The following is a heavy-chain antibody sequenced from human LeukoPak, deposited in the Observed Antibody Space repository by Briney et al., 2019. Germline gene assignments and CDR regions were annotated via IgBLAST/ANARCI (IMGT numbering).Heavy chain of an antibody. J-gene: IGHJ4*02. CDR2: IRSKSYGGTT. CDR3: TRHHSSGYV. V-gene: IGHV3-49*04. Sequence: GGSLRLSCAASGFTFSSYWMSWVRQAPGKGLEWIGFIRSKSYGGTTEYAASVKGRFTISRDDSKSIAYLQMNSLKTEDTAVYYCTRHHSSGYVWGQGTLVTVSS. CDR1: GFTFSSYW. D-gene: IGHD3-22*01.